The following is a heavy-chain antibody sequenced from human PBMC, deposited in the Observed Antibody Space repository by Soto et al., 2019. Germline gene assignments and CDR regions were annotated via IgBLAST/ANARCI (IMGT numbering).Heavy chain of an antibody. J-gene: IGHJ6*02. CDR3: ARAAITTNYYYYGMDV. Sequence: GASVKVSCKASGHTFTSYAMHWLRQAPGQRLEWMGWINAGNGNTKYSQKFQGRVTITRDTSASTAYMELSSLGSEDTAVYYCARAAITTNYYYYGMDVWGQGTTVTVSS. V-gene: IGHV1-3*01. CDR2: INAGNGNT. CDR1: GHTFTSYA. D-gene: IGHD3-16*01.